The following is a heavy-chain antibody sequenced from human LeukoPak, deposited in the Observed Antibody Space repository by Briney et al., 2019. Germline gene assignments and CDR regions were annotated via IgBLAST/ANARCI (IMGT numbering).Heavy chain of an antibody. CDR3: AREIPEWLVLEGGNNWFDH. Sequence: SETLSLTCTVSGGSISSSSYYWGWIRQPPGKGLEWIASIYYSGSTYYNPSLKSRVTISVDTSKNQFSLKLSSVTAADTAVYYCAREIPEWLVLEGGNNWFDHWGQGTLVTVSS. CDR1: GGSISSSSYY. CDR2: IYYSGST. D-gene: IGHD6-19*01. J-gene: IGHJ5*02. V-gene: IGHV4-39*01.